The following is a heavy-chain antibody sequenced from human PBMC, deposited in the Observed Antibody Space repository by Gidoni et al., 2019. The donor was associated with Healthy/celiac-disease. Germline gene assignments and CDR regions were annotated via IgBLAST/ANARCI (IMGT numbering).Heavy chain of an antibody. CDR1: GFTFSSYR. CDR3: ARDSRDSSGYYFYFDY. J-gene: IGHJ4*02. Sequence: EVQLVESGGGLVQPGGSLRLSCAASGFTFSSYRMNWVRQAPGKGLEWVSYISSSSSTIYYADSVKGRFTISRDNAKNSLYLQMNSLRDEDTAVYYCARDSRDSSGYYFYFDYWAREPWSPSPQ. CDR2: ISSSSSTI. V-gene: IGHV3-48*02. D-gene: IGHD3-22*01.